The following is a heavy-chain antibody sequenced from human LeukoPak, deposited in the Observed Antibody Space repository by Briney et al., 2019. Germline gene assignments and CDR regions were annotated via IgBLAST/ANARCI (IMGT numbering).Heavy chain of an antibody. D-gene: IGHD3-9*01. J-gene: IGHJ6*02. CDR3: ARSIGLTGGGVDV. Sequence: AGRSLRPSCAASAFTFSDYNMNCVRQAPGKGLEWDSYITNGGSTIHHADSVKGRFTISRYNAKKTLYLQMNSLRAEDTAVYYCARSIGLTGGGVDVWGQGTTVTVSS. CDR1: AFTFSDYN. V-gene: IGHV3-11*01. CDR2: ITNGGSTI.